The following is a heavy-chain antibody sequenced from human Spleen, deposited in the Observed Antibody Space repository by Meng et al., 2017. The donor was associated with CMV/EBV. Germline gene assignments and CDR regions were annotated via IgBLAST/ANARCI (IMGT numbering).Heavy chain of an antibody. D-gene: IGHD3-10*01. Sequence: SETLSLTCTVSGGSISSYYWSWIRQPPGKALEWIGYISDRGRTNYNPSLRSRVTMSVDTSKNHFSLKLSSLTAADTAVYYCARTGVRGMDVWGQGTTVTVSS. CDR3: ARTGVRGMDV. CDR1: GGSISSYY. V-gene: IGHV4-59*01. CDR2: ISDRGRT. J-gene: IGHJ6*02.